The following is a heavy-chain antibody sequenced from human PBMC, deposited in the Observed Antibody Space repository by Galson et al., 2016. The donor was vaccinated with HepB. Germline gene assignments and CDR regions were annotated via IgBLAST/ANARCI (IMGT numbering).Heavy chain of an antibody. CDR1: GYTFPDYG. J-gene: IGHJ6*02. D-gene: IGHD3-16*01. CDR3: ARDRAYTWPEVHMFYDYGMDV. V-gene: IGHV1-18*04. CDR2: IRVKDGNP. Sequence: SVKVSCKASGYTFPDYGVTWVRQAPGHGLEWMGWIRVKDGNPKYTQKLQGRVTMTTDTSTSTAYMELRSLRSDDTAIYYCARDRAYTWPEVHMFYDYGMDVWGQGTTVTVSS.